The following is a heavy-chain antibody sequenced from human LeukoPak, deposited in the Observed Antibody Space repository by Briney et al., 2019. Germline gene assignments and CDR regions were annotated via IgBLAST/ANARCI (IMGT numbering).Heavy chain of an antibody. CDR3: AKSGDVLTVIRIYFDS. V-gene: IGHV3-23*01. Sequence: GGSLRLSCAASGFIFDNYALSWVRQAPGKGLEGVSSINPGGASTYYADSVKGRFTISRDNSKNTLFLQMDRLRAEDTATYYCAKSGDVLTVIRIYFDSWGQGTLVTVSS. J-gene: IGHJ4*02. CDR2: INPGGAST. CDR1: GFIFDNYA. D-gene: IGHD4-17*01.